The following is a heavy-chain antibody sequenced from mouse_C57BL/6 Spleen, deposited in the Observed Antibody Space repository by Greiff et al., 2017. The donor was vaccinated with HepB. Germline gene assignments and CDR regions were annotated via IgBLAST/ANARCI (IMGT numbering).Heavy chain of an antibody. V-gene: IGHV5-17*01. J-gene: IGHJ4*01. CDR3: ARDDGYYEDYAMDY. Sequence: DVMLVESGGGLVKPGGSLKLSCAASGFTFSDYGMHWVRQAPEKGLEWVAYISSGSSTIYYADTVKGRFTISRDNAKNTLFLQMTSLRSEDTAMYYCARDDGYYEDYAMDYWGQGTSVTVSS. CDR2: ISSGSSTI. D-gene: IGHD2-3*01. CDR1: GFTFSDYG.